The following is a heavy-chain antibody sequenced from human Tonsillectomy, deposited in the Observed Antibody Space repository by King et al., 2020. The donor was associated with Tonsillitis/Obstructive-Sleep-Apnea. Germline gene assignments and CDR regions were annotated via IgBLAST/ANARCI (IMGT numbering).Heavy chain of an antibody. Sequence: VQLVESGGGVVQPGRSLRLSCAASGFTFSSYAMHWVRQAPGKGLEWVAVISYDGSNKYYADSVKGRFTISRDNSKNTVYLQMNSLRDEDTAVYYCARPPTYCSGGSCYSWYYYYMDVWGKGTTVTVSS. CDR2: ISYDGSNK. CDR1: GFTFSSYA. D-gene: IGHD2-15*01. V-gene: IGHV3-30*04. J-gene: IGHJ6*03. CDR3: ARPPTYCSGGSCYSWYYYYMDV.